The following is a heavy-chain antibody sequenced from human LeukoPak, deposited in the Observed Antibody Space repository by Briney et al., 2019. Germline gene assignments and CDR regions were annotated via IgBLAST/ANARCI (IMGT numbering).Heavy chain of an antibody. Sequence: SETLSLTCSVNGGSFSAYYWSWIRQPPGKGLEWIGEINHSGSTNYNPSLKSRVTISVDTSKNQFSLKLSSVTAADTAVYYCARGGVVPAAQSAYYYYYMDVWGKGTTVTVSS. V-gene: IGHV4-34*01. CDR3: ARGGVVPAAQSAYYYYYMDV. CDR2: INHSGST. J-gene: IGHJ6*03. CDR1: GGSFSAYY. D-gene: IGHD2-2*01.